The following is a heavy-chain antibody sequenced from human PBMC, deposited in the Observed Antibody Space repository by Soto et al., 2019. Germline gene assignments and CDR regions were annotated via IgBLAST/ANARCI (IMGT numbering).Heavy chain of an antibody. Sequence: PSETLSLTCTVSGGSISSYYWSWIRQPPGKGLEWIGYIYYSGSTNYNPSLKSRVTISVDTSKNQFSLKLSSVTAADTAVYYCARVYSGYSYGYMDYWGQGPWSPSPQ. CDR2: IYYSGST. CDR1: GGSISSYY. V-gene: IGHV4-59*01. CDR3: ARVYSGYSYGYMDY. D-gene: IGHD5-18*01. J-gene: IGHJ4*02.